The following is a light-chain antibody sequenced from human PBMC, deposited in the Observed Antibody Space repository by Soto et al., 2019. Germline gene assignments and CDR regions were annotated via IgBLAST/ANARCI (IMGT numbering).Light chain of an antibody. V-gene: IGKV1-5*01. CDR1: QSITNR. J-gene: IGKJ5*01. CDR3: QHYGGMWT. Sequence: DIQMTQSPSTLSASVVDIVAITFRASQSITNRLAWYQLKPGKAPKVLIYDALNLESGVPSRFSGSGYGTEFTLTIRSLQPDDFATYCCQHYGGMWTFGQGTRLEIK. CDR2: DAL.